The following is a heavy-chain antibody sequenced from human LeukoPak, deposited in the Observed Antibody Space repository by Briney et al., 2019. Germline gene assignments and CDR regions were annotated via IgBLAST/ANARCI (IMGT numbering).Heavy chain of an antibody. CDR2: IKQDGSEK. CDR1: GFTFRNYW. Sequence: PGGSLRLSCAASGFTFRNYWMHWVRQAPGKGLEWVANIKQDGSEKYYVDSVKGRFTISRDNAKNSLYLQIISLRAEDTAVYYCARLSEPYSSGWFPIWGQGTLVTVSS. V-gene: IGHV3-7*03. D-gene: IGHD6-19*01. CDR3: ARLSEPYSSGWFPI. J-gene: IGHJ4*02.